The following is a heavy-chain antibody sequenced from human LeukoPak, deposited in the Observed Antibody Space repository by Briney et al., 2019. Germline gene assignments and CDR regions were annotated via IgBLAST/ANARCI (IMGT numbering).Heavy chain of an antibody. J-gene: IGHJ4*02. CDR3: ARDSYSRY. CDR2: IYNDGTT. V-gene: IGHV3-66*01. CDR1: GFAVTSHY. D-gene: IGHD3-16*01. Sequence: GGSLRLSCAASGFAVTSHYMSWVRQAPGRGLEWVSVIYNDGTTYYADSVKGRFILSGDISKNTLYLQMNNLRAEDTAVYYCARDSYSRYWGQGTLVSVSS.